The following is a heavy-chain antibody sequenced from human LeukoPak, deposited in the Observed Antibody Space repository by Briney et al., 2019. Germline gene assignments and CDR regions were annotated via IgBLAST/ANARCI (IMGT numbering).Heavy chain of an antibody. J-gene: IGHJ4*02. CDR2: ISGYSGNT. CDR3: ARDLSLGRHDYGEPFDY. V-gene: IGHV1-18*01. CDR1: GYTFTNYG. Sequence: ASVKVSCETSGYTFTNYGISWVRQAPGQGPEWMGWISGYSGNTNYVQKFQGRVTMTTDTSTSTAYMELRSLRSDDTAVYYCARDLSLGRHDYGEPFDYWGQGTQVTVSS. D-gene: IGHD4-17*01.